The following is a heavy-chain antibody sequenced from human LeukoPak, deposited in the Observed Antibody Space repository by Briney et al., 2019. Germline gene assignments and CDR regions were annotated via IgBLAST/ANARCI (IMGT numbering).Heavy chain of an antibody. CDR1: GYTFTGYY. V-gene: IGHV1-2*02. Sequence: GASVKVSRKASGYTFTGYYMHWVRQAPGQGLEWMGWINPNSGGTNYAQKFQGRVTMTRDTSISTVYMELTSLRSDDTALYYCARSNFWNSYGLDYWGQGTLVTVSS. D-gene: IGHD3-3*01. CDR2: INPNSGGT. J-gene: IGHJ4*02. CDR3: ARSNFWNSYGLDY.